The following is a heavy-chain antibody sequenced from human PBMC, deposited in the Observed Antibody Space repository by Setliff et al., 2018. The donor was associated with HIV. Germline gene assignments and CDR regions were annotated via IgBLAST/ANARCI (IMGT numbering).Heavy chain of an antibody. CDR2: AYYNGYT. D-gene: IGHD2-21*01. Sequence: SETLSLTCTVSGGSITSHYWGWIRQPPGEGLEWIGFAYYNGYTHYNPSLKSRVIISVDVSKNQFSLKLNSVTAADTAVYFCARASRWGSIPFDYWGQGTLVTVSS. V-gene: IGHV4-59*11. CDR1: GGSITSHY. J-gene: IGHJ4*02. CDR3: ARASRWGSIPFDY.